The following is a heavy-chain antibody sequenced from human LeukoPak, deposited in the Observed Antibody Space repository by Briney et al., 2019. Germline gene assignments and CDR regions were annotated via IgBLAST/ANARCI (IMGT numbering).Heavy chain of an antibody. Sequence: PGRSLRLSCAASGFTFSNAWMSWVRQAPGKGLEWAGRIKSKTDGGTTDYAAPVKGRFTISRDDSKNTLYLQMNSLKTEDTAVYYCTTEQYYDFWSGFSNWFDPWGQGTLVTVSS. D-gene: IGHD3-3*01. J-gene: IGHJ5*02. CDR1: GFTFSNAW. CDR3: TTEQYYDFWSGFSNWFDP. V-gene: IGHV3-15*01. CDR2: IKSKTDGGTT.